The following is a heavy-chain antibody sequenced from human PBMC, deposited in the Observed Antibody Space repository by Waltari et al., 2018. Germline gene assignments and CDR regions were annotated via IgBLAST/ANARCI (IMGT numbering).Heavy chain of an antibody. D-gene: IGHD3-9*01. CDR2: IWYDGSNK. CDR1: GFTFSSYG. CDR3: ARDPVPGDYDILTGYPNSDY. Sequence: QVQLVESGGGVVQPGRSLRLSCAASGFTFSSYGIHWVRQAPGKGLEWVAVIWYDGSNKYYADSVKGRFTISRDNSKNTLYLQMNSLRAEDTAVYYCARDPVPGDYDILTGYPNSDYWGQGTLVTVSS. J-gene: IGHJ4*02. V-gene: IGHV3-33*01.